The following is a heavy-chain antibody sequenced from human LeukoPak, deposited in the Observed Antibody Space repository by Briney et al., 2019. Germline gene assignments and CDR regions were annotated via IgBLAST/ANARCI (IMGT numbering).Heavy chain of an antibody. CDR2: ISSSSTTI. Sequence: GGSLRLSCAASGFTFSSYSMMWVRQAPGKGLEWVSYISSSSTTIHYADSVKGRFTISRDNSKNTLYLQMNSLRAEDTAVYYCAKDRQRHRSWYRDAFDIWGQGTMVTVSS. D-gene: IGHD6-13*01. J-gene: IGHJ3*02. CDR3: AKDRQRHRSWYRDAFDI. CDR1: GFTFSSYS. V-gene: IGHV3-48*01.